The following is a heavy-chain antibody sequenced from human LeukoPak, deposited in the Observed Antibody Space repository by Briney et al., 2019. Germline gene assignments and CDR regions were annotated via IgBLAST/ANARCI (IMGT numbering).Heavy chain of an antibody. CDR1: GGSFSGYY. CDR3: ARVVLRYCSSTSCYRAGRFDY. Sequence: SETLSLTCAVYGGSFSGYYWSWIRQPPGKGLEWIGEINHSGGTNYNPSLKSRVTISVDTSKNQFSLKLSSVTAADTAVYYCARVVLRYCSSTSCYRAGRFDYWGQGTLVTVSS. V-gene: IGHV4-34*01. D-gene: IGHD2-2*01. J-gene: IGHJ4*02. CDR2: INHSGGT.